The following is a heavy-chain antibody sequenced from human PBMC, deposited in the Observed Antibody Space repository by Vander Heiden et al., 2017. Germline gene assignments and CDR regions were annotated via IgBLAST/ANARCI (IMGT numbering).Heavy chain of an antibody. CDR2: SWYHGNRE. V-gene: IGHV3-33*01. CDR1: GFPFSSYG. Sequence: QVQLVASGGGVVQPGRSLRLSCAASGFPFSSYGMHWVRQAPGKGLEWVAVSWYHGNREDYVDSVRGRFTVSRDQSKKMVYLQMDSLRAEDTAVYYCARDADTSSHYSLLDYWGQGTLVTVSS. D-gene: IGHD3-22*01. J-gene: IGHJ4*02. CDR3: ARDADTSSHYSLLDY.